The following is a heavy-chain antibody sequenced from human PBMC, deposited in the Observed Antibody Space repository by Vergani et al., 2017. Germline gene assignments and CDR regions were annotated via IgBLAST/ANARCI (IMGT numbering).Heavy chain of an antibody. CDR3: AAASSGSYPSFDY. J-gene: IGHJ4*02. V-gene: IGHV3-33*01. CDR1: GFTFSSYG. Sequence: QVQLVESGGGVVQPGRSLRLSCAASGFTFSSYGMHWVRQAPGKGLEWVAVIWYDGSNKYYADSVKGRFTISRDNSKTTLYLQMNSLGAEDTAVYYCAAASSGSYPSFDYGGQGPLVTVSS. CDR2: IWYDGSNK. D-gene: IGHD1-26*01.